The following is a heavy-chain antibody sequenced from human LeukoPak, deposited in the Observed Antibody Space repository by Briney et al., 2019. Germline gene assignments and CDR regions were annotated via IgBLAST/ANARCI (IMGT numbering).Heavy chain of an antibody. CDR2: IYYSGST. J-gene: IGHJ4*02. V-gene: IGHV4-59*01. D-gene: IGHD6-13*01. Sequence: SETLTLTCTVSGGSISSYYWSWIRQPPGKGLEWIGYIYYSGSTNYNPSLKSRVTISVDTSKNQFSLKLSSVTAADTAVYYCARVPPYSSSWSFDYWGQGTLVTVSS. CDR1: GGSISSYY. CDR3: ARVPPYSSSWSFDY.